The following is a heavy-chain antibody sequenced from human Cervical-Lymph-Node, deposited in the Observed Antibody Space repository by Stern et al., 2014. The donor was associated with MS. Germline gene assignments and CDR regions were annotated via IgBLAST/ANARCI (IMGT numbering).Heavy chain of an antibody. CDR3: ARHPDSSVVFDY. CDR2: IYYRGRP. D-gene: IGHD6-25*01. CDR1: GGSTSSSSYY. J-gene: IGHJ4*02. V-gene: IGHV4-39*01. Sequence: QLQLQESGPGLVKPSETLSLTCTVSGGSTSSSSYYWGWIRQPPGKGLEWIGSIYYRGRPYSTPPLKSRFPISVDTSKTHFSLKLSSVTAADTAVYYCARHPDSSVVFDYWGQGTLVTVSS.